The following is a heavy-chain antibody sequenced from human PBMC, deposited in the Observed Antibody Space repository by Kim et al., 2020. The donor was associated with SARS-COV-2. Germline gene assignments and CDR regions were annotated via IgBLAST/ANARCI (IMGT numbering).Heavy chain of an antibody. CDR3: ARNDDSGYDN. CDR2: GRT. V-gene: IGHV1-46*01. J-gene: IGHJ4*02. Sequence: GRTSYAQKFQGRLTMTRDTSTSTVYMELSSLRSEDTAVYYCARNDDSGYDNWGQGTLVPVST. D-gene: IGHD5-12*01.